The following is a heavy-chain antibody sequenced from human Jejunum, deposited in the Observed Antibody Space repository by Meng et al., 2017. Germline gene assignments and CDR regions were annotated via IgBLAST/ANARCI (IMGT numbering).Heavy chain of an antibody. V-gene: IGHV3-74*01. CDR1: GVTVSSYW. CDR2: INKDGSNT. CDR3: ARGRGYYSYDAFDI. Sequence: GESLKISCAASGVTVSSYWMHWVRQAPGKGLVWVSRINKDGSNTNYADSVKGRFTISRDNANNTLYLQMNSLGAEDTAVYYCARGRGYYSYDAFDIWGQGTMVTVSS. D-gene: IGHD3-22*01. J-gene: IGHJ3*02.